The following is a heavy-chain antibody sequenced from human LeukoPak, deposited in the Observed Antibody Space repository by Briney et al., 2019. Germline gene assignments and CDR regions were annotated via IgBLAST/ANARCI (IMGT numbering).Heavy chain of an antibody. CDR3: ARAPMGSSHIYWYFDL. J-gene: IGHJ2*01. Sequence: SETLSLTCTVSGGSISSYYWSWIRQPPGKGLEWIGYIYYSGSTNYNPSLKSRVTISVDTSKNQFSLKLSSVTAADTAVYYCARAPMGSSHIYWYFDLWGRGTLVTVSS. CDR1: GGSISSYY. D-gene: IGHD6-13*01. V-gene: IGHV4-59*01. CDR2: IYYSGST.